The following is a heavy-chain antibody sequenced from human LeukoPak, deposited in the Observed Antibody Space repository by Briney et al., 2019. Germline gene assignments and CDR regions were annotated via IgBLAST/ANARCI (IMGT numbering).Heavy chain of an antibody. CDR1: GFTFSSYS. CDR3: ARSGWTVSTPFDY. Sequence: AGGSLRLSCAASGFTFSSYSMNWVRQAPGKGLEWVSILYSGGSTYHADSVEGRFTISRDISKNTVYLHMNRLRAEDTAVYFCARSGWTVSTPFDYWGQGTLVTVSS. V-gene: IGHV3-66*01. D-gene: IGHD2/OR15-2a*01. J-gene: IGHJ4*02. CDR2: LYSGGST.